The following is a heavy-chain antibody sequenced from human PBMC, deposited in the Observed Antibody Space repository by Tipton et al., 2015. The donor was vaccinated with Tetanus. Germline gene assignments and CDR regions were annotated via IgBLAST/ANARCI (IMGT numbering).Heavy chain of an antibody. CDR3: ARGWFWFDP. D-gene: IGHD3-9*01. CDR2: INHSGST. Sequence: LRLSCAVYGGSFSGYYWSWIRQPPGKGLEWIGEINHSGSTNYNPSLKSRVTISVDTSKNQFSLKLSSVTAADTAVYYCARGWFWFDPWGQGTLVTVSS. J-gene: IGHJ5*02. CDR1: GGSFSGYY. V-gene: IGHV4-34*01.